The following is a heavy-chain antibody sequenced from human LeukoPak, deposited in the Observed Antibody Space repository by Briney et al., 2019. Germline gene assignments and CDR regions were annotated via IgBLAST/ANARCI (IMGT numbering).Heavy chain of an antibody. D-gene: IGHD4-17*01. CDR2: ISGSGSTI. CDR3: ARVEGYGDPFDY. V-gene: IGHV3-48*04. J-gene: IGHJ4*02. CDR1: GFTFSSIS. Sequence: GGSLRLSCEASGFTFSSISMNWVRQAPGKGLEWVSYISGSGSTIYYADSVKGRFTISRDNAKNSLYLQMNSLRAEDTAVYYCARVEGYGDPFDYWGQGTLVTVSS.